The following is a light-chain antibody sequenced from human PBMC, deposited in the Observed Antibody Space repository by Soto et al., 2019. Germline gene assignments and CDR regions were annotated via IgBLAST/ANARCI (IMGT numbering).Light chain of an antibody. CDR1: SSDVGGYDY. V-gene: IGLV2-14*01. CDR2: EVT. Sequence: QSVLTQPASGSGCPGQSIASCCTGTSSDVGGYDYVSWYQQHPDKAPKLIIYEVTKRPSGVSNRFSGSKSGNTASLTISGLQPDDEAESYCSSHTSGDTRVFESGTKVTVL. J-gene: IGLJ1*01. CDR3: SSHTSGDTRV.